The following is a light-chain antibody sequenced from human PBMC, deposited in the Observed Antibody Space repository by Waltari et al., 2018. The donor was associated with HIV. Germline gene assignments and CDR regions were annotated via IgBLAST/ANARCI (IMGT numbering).Light chain of an antibody. V-gene: IGLV4-69*01. CDR2: LNSDGSH. CDR1: SGHSSYA. CDR3: QTWGTGMV. Sequence: QLVLTQSPSASASLGASVKLTCTLSSGHSSYAIACHQQQPEQGPREWMKLNSDGSHSKGDGIPDRFSGASSGAGRYLTISSRQSEDEADYYCQTWGTGMVFGGGTKLTVL. J-gene: IGLJ2*01.